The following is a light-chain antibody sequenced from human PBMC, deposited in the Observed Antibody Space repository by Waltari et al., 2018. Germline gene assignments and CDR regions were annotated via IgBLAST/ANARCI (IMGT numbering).Light chain of an antibody. Sequence: DIQMTQSPSSLSASVGDRVTITCRASQSISSYLNWYQQKPGKAPKLLIYAASSLQSGVPSRFSGSGSGTDFTLTISSLQPEDFAVYYCQRYGSSPLVSFGPGTKVDIK. V-gene: IGKV1-39*02. CDR1: QSISSY. J-gene: IGKJ3*01. CDR3: QRYGSSPLVS. CDR2: AAS.